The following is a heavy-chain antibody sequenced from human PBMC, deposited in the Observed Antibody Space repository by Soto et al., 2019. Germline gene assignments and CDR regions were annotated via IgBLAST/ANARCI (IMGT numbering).Heavy chain of an antibody. CDR2: ISYDGSNQ. CDR3: AKDQVSGQGSFDS. J-gene: IGHJ4*02. V-gene: IGHV3-30*18. CDR1: GFTFNIYG. Sequence: PGGSLRLSCAAPGFTFNIYGMHWVRQAPDKGLEWVALISYDGSNQYYADSVKGRFTIARDNSKNTLFLQMNSLRADDTAVSYCAKDQVSGQGSFDSWGQGTLVTVSS.